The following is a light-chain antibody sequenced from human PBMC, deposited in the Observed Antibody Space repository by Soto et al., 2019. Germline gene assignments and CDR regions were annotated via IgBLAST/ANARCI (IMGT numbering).Light chain of an antibody. CDR3: RQYNHWPLS. V-gene: IGKV3-15*01. J-gene: IGKJ4*01. Sequence: TVMTQSPATLSVSPGERATLSCRASQGLGTNLDWYQQRPGQAPRLLIYAASTRATGVPARFSGSGSETEFTLTITTLQSEDFAVYYCRQYNHWPLSFGVGTKVEIK. CDR1: QGLGTN. CDR2: AAS.